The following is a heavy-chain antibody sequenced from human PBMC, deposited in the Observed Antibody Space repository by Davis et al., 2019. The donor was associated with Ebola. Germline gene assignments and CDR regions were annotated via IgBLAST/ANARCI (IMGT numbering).Heavy chain of an antibody. D-gene: IGHD2-8*02. CDR2: ISAYNGNT. V-gene: IGHV1-18*01. CDR1: GYTFTSYG. CDR3: VKTRSNWWNDALEI. J-gene: IGHJ3*02. Sequence: AASAKVSCKASGYTFTSYGISWVRQAPGQGLEWMGWISAYNGNTNYAQKLQGRVTMTTDTSTSTAYMELRSLRSDDTAVYYCVKTRSNWWNDALEIWGRGTMVIVSS.